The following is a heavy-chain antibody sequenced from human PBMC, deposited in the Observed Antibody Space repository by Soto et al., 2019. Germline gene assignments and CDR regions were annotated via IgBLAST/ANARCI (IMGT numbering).Heavy chain of an antibody. CDR2: VFHRGGT. Sequence: QVQLQESGPGLVKPSGTLSLTCAVSGDSISSPNWWGWVRQPPGKGLEWIGEVFHRGGTNYTPPLKSRITISVDKSKNQFSLILTSVTAADTAIYYCARALGSSGFHGWLDPWGQGTLVTVSS. J-gene: IGHJ5*02. D-gene: IGHD3-22*01. CDR1: GDSISSPNW. V-gene: IGHV4-4*02. CDR3: ARALGSSGFHGWLDP.